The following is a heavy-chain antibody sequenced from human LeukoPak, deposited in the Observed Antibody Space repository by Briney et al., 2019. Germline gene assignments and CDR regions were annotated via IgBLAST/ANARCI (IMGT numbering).Heavy chain of an antibody. CDR1: GFTVSSNY. V-gene: IGHV3-53*04. CDR3: ARHPDGDEAYFDY. CDR2: IYSGGST. D-gene: IGHD4-17*01. Sequence: GGSLRLSCAASGFTVSSNYMSWVRQAPGKGLEWVSVIYSGGSTYYADSVKGRFTISRHNSKNTLYLQMNSLRAEDTAVYYCARHPDGDEAYFDYWGQGTLVTVSS. J-gene: IGHJ4*02.